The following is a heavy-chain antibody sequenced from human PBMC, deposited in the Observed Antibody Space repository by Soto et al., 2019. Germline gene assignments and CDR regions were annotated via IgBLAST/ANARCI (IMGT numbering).Heavy chain of an antibody. CDR2: IDTSGSKI. D-gene: IGHD3-3*01. J-gene: IGHJ4*02. V-gene: IGHV3-48*02. Sequence: GGSLRLSCAASGFTFSSSVMHWVRQAPGRGLEWISYIDTSGSKIYYADSVKGRFTITRDNAKNSLYLEMNSLRDEDTAVYYCASHYDMWSGYLSPVDYWGQGTLVTVSS. CDR1: GFTFSSSV. CDR3: ASHYDMWSGYLSPVDY.